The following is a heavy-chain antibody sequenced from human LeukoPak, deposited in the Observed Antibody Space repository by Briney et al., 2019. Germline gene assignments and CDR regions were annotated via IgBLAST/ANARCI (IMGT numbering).Heavy chain of an antibody. D-gene: IGHD7-27*01. V-gene: IGHV3-30-3*01. CDR2: ISYDGSNK. CDR1: GFTFSSYA. CDR3: ARELGTFDY. J-gene: IGHJ4*02. Sequence: GGSLRLSCAASGFTFSSYAMHWVRQAPGKGLEWVAVISYDGSNKYYADSVKGRFTISRDNSKNTLYLQMNNLRAEDAAVYYCARELGTFDYWGQGTLVTVSS.